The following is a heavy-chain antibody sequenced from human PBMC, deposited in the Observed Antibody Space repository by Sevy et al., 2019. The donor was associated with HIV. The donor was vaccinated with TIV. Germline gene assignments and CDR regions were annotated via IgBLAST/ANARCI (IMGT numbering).Heavy chain of an antibody. CDR2: LSFGCGEK. V-gene: IGHV3-23*01. D-gene: IGHD2-8*01. CDR1: GFTFSKYS. J-gene: IGHJ4*02. CDR3: AREGCTKPHDY. Sequence: GGSLRLSCAASGFTFSKYSMSWVRQPPGKGLEWVSTLSFGCGEKNYADSVKGRFTISRDNSKSSVYLQMNNRRPEDTAVYYCAREGCTKPHDYWGQGTLVTVSS.